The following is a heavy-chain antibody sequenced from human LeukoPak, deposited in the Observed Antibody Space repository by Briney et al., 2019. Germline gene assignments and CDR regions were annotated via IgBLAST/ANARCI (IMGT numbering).Heavy chain of an antibody. J-gene: IGHJ3*02. CDR2: ISGSGGST. V-gene: IGHV3-23*01. Sequence: GGSLRLSCAASGFTFSSYAMSWVRQAPGKGLEWVSAISGSGGSTYYADSVKGRFTISRDNSKNTLYLQMNSLRAEDTAVYYCAKVRVQGYSNSSLWSAFDIWGQGTMVTVSS. CDR1: GFTFSSYA. D-gene: IGHD6-6*01. CDR3: AKVRVQGYSNSSLWSAFDI.